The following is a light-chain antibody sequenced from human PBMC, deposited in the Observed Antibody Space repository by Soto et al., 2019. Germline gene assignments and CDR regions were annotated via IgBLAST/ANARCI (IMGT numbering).Light chain of an antibody. V-gene: IGKV3-15*01. CDR1: QSVSSN. CDR2: GAS. J-gene: IGKJ2*01. CDR3: QQYDEWPPSYT. Sequence: EIVMTQSPATLSVSPGERATLSCRPSQSVSSNLAWYQQKPGQAPRLLIYGASTRATGIPARISGSGSGTEFTLTISSLQSEDFAIYYCQQYDEWPPSYTFGQGTKLEI.